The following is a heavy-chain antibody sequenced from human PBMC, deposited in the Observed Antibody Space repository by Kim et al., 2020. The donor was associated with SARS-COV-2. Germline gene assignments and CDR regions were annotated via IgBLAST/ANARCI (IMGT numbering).Heavy chain of an antibody. CDR1: GGSISSGSYY. CDR3: ARDLFYWNDEGGFDY. Sequence: SETLSLTCTVSGGSISSGSYYWSWIRQPAGKGLEWIGRIYTSGSTNYNPSLKSRVTISVDTSKNQFSLKLSSVTAADTAVYYCARDLFYWNDEGGFDYWGQGTLVTVSS. D-gene: IGHD1-1*01. CDR2: IYTSGST. J-gene: IGHJ4*02. V-gene: IGHV4-61*02.